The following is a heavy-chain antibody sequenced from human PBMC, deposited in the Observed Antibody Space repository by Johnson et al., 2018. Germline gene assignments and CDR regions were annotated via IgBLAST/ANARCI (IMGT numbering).Heavy chain of an antibody. CDR3: ARVNYFGSGYWAHYGMDV. CDR2: IYPGDSDT. CDR1: GYSFTSYW. Sequence: VQLVQSGAEVKKPGESLKISCKGSGYSFTSYWIGWVRQMPGKGLEWMGIIYPGDSDTRYSPSFQGQVTISADKSISTAYLEWSSLKASDTAMYYCARVNYFGSGYWAHYGMDVWGQGTTVTVSS. D-gene: IGHD3-3*01. V-gene: IGHV5-51*01. J-gene: IGHJ6*02.